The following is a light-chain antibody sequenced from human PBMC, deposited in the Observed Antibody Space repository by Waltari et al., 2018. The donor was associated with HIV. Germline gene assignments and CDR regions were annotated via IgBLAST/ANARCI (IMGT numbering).Light chain of an antibody. Sequence: SYDLSQPPSVSVSPGQTASLTCSGDKLGDKYVSWYQQYPGHSPALVIYQDDRRPSGIPERFSGSNSGTTATLTIGGTQTMDEADYYCQAWDSSAVVFGRGTKLTVL. CDR1: KLGDKY. CDR3: QAWDSSAVV. J-gene: IGLJ3*02. CDR2: QDD. V-gene: IGLV3-1*01.